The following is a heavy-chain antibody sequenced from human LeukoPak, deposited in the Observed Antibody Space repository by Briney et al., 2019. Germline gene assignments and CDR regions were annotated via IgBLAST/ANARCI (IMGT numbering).Heavy chain of an antibody. D-gene: IGHD1-26*01. J-gene: IGHJ5*02. CDR2: MNPNSGNT. CDR1: GYTFTSYD. CDR3: ARDHYSGSYSGPGWFDP. Sequence: ASVKVSCKASGYTFTSYDINWVRQATGQGLEWMGWMNPNSGNTGYAQKFQGRVTMTRNTSISTAYMELSSLRSEDTAVYYCARDHYSGSYSGPGWFDPWGQGTLVTVSS. V-gene: IGHV1-8*01.